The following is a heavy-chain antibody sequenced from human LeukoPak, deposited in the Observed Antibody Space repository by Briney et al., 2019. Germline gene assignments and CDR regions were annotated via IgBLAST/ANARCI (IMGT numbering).Heavy chain of an antibody. CDR1: GLLFGDYA. CDR3: TVQVIPSDKWFDP. Sequence: GGSLRLSCTASGLLFGDYAMTWVRQAPGKVLEWVGFIRSKPYGRTAEYAASVKGRFTISRDDSKTIAYLDMNGLKTEDTAVYHCTVQVIPSDKWFDPWGQGTPVTVSS. D-gene: IGHD2-21*01. J-gene: IGHJ5*02. V-gene: IGHV3-49*04. CDR2: IRSKPYGRTA.